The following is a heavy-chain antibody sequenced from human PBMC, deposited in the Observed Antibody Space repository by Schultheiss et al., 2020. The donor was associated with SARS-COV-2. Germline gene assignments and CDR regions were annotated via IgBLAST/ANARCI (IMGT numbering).Heavy chain of an antibody. CDR1: GFTFSSYR. V-gene: IGHV3-21*01. CDR3: ARGVGDY. D-gene: IGHD5/OR15-5a*01. CDR2: VSSRSRHI. Sequence: GESLKISCAASGFTFSSYRMNWVRQAPGKGLEWVSSVSSRSRHISYSDSVKGRFTISRDNAKNSLSLQMNSLRDEDTAVYYCARGVGDYWGQGTLVTVSS. J-gene: IGHJ4*02.